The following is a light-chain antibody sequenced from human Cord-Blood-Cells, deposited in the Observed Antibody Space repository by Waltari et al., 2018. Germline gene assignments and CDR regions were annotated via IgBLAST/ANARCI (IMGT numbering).Light chain of an antibody. CDR2: WAS. J-gene: IGKJ1*01. CDR1: QSVLYSSNNKNY. V-gene: IGKV4-1*01. CDR3: QQYYSTPRT. Sequence: DIVMTQSPDSLAMSLGERATINCKSSQSVLYSSNNKNYLAWYQQKPGQPPKLLIYWASTLESGVPDRFSGSGSGTDFTLTISSLQAEDVAVYYCQQYYSTPRTFGQGTKVEIK.